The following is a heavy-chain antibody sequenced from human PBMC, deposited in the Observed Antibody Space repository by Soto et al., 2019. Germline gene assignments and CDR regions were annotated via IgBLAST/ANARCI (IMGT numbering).Heavy chain of an antibody. Sequence: EVQLVESGGGLVQPGGSLRLSCAASGFTVSSNYMSWVRQAPGKGLEWVSVIYSGGSTYYADSVKGRFTISRDNSKNTLYLQMNSLRAVDAAVYYCARDMVRGLYAASCQHWGQGTLVTVSS. CDR2: IYSGGST. V-gene: IGHV3-66*01. CDR1: GFTVSSNY. J-gene: IGHJ1*01. CDR3: ARDMVRGLYAASCQH. D-gene: IGHD3-10*01.